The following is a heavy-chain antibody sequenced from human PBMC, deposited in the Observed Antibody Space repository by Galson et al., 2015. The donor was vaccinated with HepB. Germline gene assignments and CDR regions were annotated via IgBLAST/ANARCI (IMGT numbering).Heavy chain of an antibody. J-gene: IGHJ4*02. CDR3: ARDGDYGGYYFDY. CDR1: GFTFSSYA. CDR2: ISYDGSNK. V-gene: IGHV3-30-3*01. D-gene: IGHD2-21*01. Sequence: SLRLSCAASGFTFSSYAMHWVRQAPGKGLEWVAVISYDGSNKYYVDSVKGRFTISRDNSKNTLYLQMNSLRAEDTAVYYCARDGDYGGYYFDYWGQGTLVTVSS.